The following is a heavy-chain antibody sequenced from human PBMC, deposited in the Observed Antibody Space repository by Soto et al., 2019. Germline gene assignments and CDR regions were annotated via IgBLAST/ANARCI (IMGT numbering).Heavy chain of an antibody. CDR3: ATRLHPRYYYGMDV. V-gene: IGHV4-34*11. Sequence: PSETLSLTCAVYGGSFSGYYWSWIRQPPGKGLEWIGYIHYTGSTNYNPSLKSRVTMSVDTSKNQFSMSLNSVTAADTAVYYCATRLHPRYYYGMDVWGQGTTVTVSS. CDR2: IHYTGST. CDR1: GGSFSGYY. D-gene: IGHD3-16*02. J-gene: IGHJ6*02.